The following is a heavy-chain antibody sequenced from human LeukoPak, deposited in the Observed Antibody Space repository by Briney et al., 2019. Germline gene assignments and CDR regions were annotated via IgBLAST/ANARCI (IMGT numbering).Heavy chain of an antibody. J-gene: IGHJ4*02. CDR3: ARYLAVSGTVYFDY. CDR1: GGSFSNYY. V-gene: IGHV4-59*08. CDR2: INYTGST. D-gene: IGHD6-19*01. Sequence: PSETLSLTCTVSGGSFSNYYWSWLRQPPEKGLEWLGYINYTGSTNYNPSLKSRVTMSVDTSKTQFSLKLSAVTAADTAIYYCARYLAVSGTVYFDYWGQGSLVTVSS.